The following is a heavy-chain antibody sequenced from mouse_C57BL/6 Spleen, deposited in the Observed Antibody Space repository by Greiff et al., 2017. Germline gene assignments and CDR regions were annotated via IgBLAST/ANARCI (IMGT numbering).Heavy chain of an antibody. D-gene: IGHD1-1*01. CDR2: IHPNSGST. J-gene: IGHJ1*03. CDR1: GYTFTSYW. V-gene: IGHV1-64*01. Sequence: QVQLQQPGAELVKPGASVKLSCKASGYTFTSYWMHWVKQRPGQGLEWIGMIHPNSGSTNYNEKFKSKATLTVDKSSSTAYMQLSSLTSEDAAVYYCARGGTTVGASDWDFDVWGTGTTVTVSS. CDR3: ARGGTTVGASDWDFDV.